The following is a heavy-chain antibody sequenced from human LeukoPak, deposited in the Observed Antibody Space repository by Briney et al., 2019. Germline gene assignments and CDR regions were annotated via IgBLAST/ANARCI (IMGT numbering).Heavy chain of an antibody. Sequence: GASVKVSCKASGYTFTSYYMHWVRQAPGQGLEWMGIINPSGGSTSYAQKFQGRVTMTRDMSTSTVYMELSSLRSEDTAVYYCASGALGQLERLGRYAFDIWGQGTMVTVSS. CDR2: INPSGGST. CDR3: ASGALGQLERLGRYAFDI. J-gene: IGHJ3*02. D-gene: IGHD1-1*01. CDR1: GYTFTSYY. V-gene: IGHV1-46*01.